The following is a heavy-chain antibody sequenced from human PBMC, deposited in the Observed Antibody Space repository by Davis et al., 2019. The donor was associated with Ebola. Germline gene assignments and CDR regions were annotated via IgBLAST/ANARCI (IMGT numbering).Heavy chain of an antibody. J-gene: IGHJ3*02. CDR3: ARGSVGIAVVRGAFDI. CDR1: GGSISSGGYS. CDR2: IYHSGST. Sequence: PSETLSLTCAVSGGSISSGGYSWSWIRQPPGKGLEWIGYIYHSGSTYYNPSLKSRVTISVDRSKNQFSLKLSSVTAADTAVYYCARGSVGIAVVRGAFDIWGQGTMVTVSS. D-gene: IGHD6-19*01. V-gene: IGHV4-30-2*01.